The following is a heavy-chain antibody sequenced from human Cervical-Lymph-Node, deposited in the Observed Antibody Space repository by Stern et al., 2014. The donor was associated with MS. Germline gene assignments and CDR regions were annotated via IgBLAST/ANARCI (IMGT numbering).Heavy chain of an antibody. Sequence: HVQLVQSGTEVKKPGSSGNVSCKAAGDTFDWYGNSWVRKAPGKGLELMGGLFPFFGTPIYAQKFQGRVTMTADESTTTAYMDLTSLSVEDTAVYYCATSTYGLVHWGQGTLVTVSS. CDR3: ATSTYGLVH. CDR2: LFPFFGTP. D-gene: IGHD3-10*01. J-gene: IGHJ4*02. CDR1: GDTFDWYG. V-gene: IGHV1-69*01.